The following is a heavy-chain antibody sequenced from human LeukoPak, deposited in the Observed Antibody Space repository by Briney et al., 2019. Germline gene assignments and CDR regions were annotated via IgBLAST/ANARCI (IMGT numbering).Heavy chain of an antibody. CDR2: ISGSGGST. D-gene: IGHD3-9*01. CDR1: GFTFSSYA. Sequence: PGGSPRLSCAASGFTFSSYAMSWVRQAPRKGLEWVSAISGSGGSTYYADSVKGRFTISRDNSKNTLYLQMNSLRAEDTAVYYCAKTVLRYSTGDAFDIWGQGTMVTVSS. CDR3: AKTVLRYSTGDAFDI. V-gene: IGHV3-23*01. J-gene: IGHJ3*02.